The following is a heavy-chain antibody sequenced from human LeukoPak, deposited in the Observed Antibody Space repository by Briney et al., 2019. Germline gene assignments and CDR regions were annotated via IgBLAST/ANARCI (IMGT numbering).Heavy chain of an antibody. J-gene: IGHJ5*02. D-gene: IGHD4/OR15-4a*01. CDR1: GFTFSNYG. Sequence: PRGSLRVSCAASGFTFSNYGMSWVRQAPGKGLEWVSGISGSGGSTYYADSVKGRFTISRDNSKNTLYLQMNSLRAEDTAVYYCARDLGAPWGQGTLVTVSS. V-gene: IGHV3-23*01. CDR3: ARDLGAP. CDR2: ISGSGGST.